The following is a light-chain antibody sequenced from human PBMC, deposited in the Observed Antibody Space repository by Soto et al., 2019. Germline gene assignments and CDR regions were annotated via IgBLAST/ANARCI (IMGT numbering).Light chain of an antibody. CDR2: GTS. CDR3: HQYGSLPLT. J-gene: IGKJ4*01. V-gene: IGKV3-20*01. Sequence: EIVLTQSPGTLALSPGERATLSCRASQTISTMNLAWYQQKPGQAPRLLIYGTSNRATGIPDRFRGSGSGTDFTLTISRLEPENFVVYYCHQYGSLPLTFGGGATVEIK. CDR1: QTISTMN.